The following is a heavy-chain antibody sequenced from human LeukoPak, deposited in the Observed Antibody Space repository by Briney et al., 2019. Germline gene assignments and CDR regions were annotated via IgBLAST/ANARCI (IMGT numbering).Heavy chain of an antibody. V-gene: IGHV3-23*01. D-gene: IGHD3-3*01. CDR1: GFTFSSYA. Sequence: GGSLRLSCAASGFTFSSYAMSWVRQAPGKGLEWVSAISGSGGSTYYADSVKGRFTISRDNSKNTLYLQMNSLRAEDTAVYYCAEDSDFWSGYSSPLDYWGQGTLVTVSS. CDR3: AEDSDFWSGYSSPLDY. J-gene: IGHJ4*02. CDR2: ISGSGGST.